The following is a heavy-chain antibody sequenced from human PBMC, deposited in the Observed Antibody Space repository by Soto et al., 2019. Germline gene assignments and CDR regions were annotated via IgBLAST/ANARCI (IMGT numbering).Heavy chain of an antibody. D-gene: IGHD3-10*01. J-gene: IGHJ5*02. CDR2: IYYSGST. V-gene: IGHV4-30-4*01. CDR3: ARDRWLMNWFDP. Sequence: SETLSLTCTVSGGSISSGDYYWSWIRQPPGKGLEWIGYIYYSGSTYYNPSLKSRVTISVDTSKNQFSLKLSSVTAADTAVYYCARDRWLMNWFDPWGQGTLVTVSS. CDR1: GGSISSGDYY.